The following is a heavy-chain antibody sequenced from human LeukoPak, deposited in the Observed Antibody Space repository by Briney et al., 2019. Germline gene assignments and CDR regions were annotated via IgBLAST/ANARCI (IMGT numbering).Heavy chain of an antibody. CDR3: ARGVVGVLVGYYYYMDV. Sequence: SETLSLTCAVYGGSFSGYYWSWIRQPPGKGLEWIGEIYHSGSTNYNPSLKSRVTISVDTSKNQFSLKLSSVTAADTAVYYCARGVVGVLVGYYYYMDVWRKGATVIVCS. CDR2: IYHSGST. D-gene: IGHD1-26*01. J-gene: IGHJ6*03. V-gene: IGHV4-34*01. CDR1: GGSFSGYY.